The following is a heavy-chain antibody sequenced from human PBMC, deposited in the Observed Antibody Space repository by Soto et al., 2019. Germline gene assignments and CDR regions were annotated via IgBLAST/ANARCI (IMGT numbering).Heavy chain of an antibody. Sequence: GGSLRLSCAASGFTFSSYGMHWVRQAPGKGLEWVAVIRYDGSNKYYADSVKGRFTISRDNSKNTLYLQMNSLRAEDTAVYYCARDNAYDAFDIWGQGTMVTV. CDR3: ARDNAYDAFDI. CDR1: GFTFSSYG. V-gene: IGHV3-33*01. CDR2: IRYDGSNK. J-gene: IGHJ3*02.